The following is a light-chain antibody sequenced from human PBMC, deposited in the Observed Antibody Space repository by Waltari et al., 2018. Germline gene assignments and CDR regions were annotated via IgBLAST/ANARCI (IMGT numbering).Light chain of an antibody. CDR1: QSISSY. J-gene: IGKJ4*01. Sequence: QMTQSRSSLSVSVADRDTISCRASQSISSYLNWYQQKPGKAPKLLIYAASSLQSGVPSRFSGSGSGTDFTLTISSLQPEDFATYYCQQSYSTLSLTFGGGTKVEIK. V-gene: IGKV1-39*01. CDR2: AAS. CDR3: QQSYSTLSLT.